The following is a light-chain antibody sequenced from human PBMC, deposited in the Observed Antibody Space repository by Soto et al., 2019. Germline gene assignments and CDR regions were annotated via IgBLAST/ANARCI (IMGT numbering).Light chain of an antibody. CDR2: KVS. CDR3: MQGTHWPRT. Sequence: DVVMTQTQLSLPVTLGQPASICCMSSRILVYSDGNTYLNCFQQRPGTSPXXLXXKVSNRGSGVPDRFSGSGSGTDFTLKLSRVEAQEVGGYYCMQGTHWPRTFGQVTKV. V-gene: IGKV2-30*01. J-gene: IGKJ1*01. CDR1: RILVYSDGNTY.